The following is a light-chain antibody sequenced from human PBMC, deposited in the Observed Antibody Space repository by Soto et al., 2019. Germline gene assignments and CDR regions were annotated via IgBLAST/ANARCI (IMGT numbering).Light chain of an antibody. CDR3: ASYTEATTNV. J-gene: IGLJ1*01. CDR1: NSNIGAYNF. V-gene: IGLV2-14*01. CDR2: GVT. Sequence: QSVLTPPGSASGSPAHSMIFSCSGTNSNIGAYNFVAWYQQHPGKAPKLIIYGVTNRPSGVSNRFSGSKSGNTASLTISGLQAEDEADYYCASYTEATTNVFGTGTKFTVL.